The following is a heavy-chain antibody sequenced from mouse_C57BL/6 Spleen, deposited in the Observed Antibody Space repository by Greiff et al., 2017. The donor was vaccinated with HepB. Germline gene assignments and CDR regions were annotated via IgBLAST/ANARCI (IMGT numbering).Heavy chain of an antibody. CDR2: IYPGNSDT. V-gene: IGHV1-5*01. CDR3: TRSDYYYGSSPYWYFDV. Sequence: VQLQQSGTVLARPGASVKMSCKTSGYTFTSYWMHWVKQRPGQGLEWIGAIYPGNSDTSYNQKFKGKAKLTAVTSASTAYRELSSLTNEDSAVYYCTRSDYYYGSSPYWYFDVWGTGTTVTVSS. D-gene: IGHD1-1*01. J-gene: IGHJ1*03. CDR1: GYTFTSYW.